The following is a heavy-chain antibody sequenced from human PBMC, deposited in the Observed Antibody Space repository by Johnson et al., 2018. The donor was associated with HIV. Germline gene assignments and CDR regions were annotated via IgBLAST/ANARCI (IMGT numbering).Heavy chain of an antibody. Sequence: QVQLVESGGGVVQPGGSLRLSCAASGFSFGSYGMHWVRQAPGEGLEWVAFIRHDGTKKYYADSVTGRFPISRDNSNNMLYLQMDSLRAEDTVAYYCAKADDLEDTSGYLLAFDIWGQGTMVTVSS. J-gene: IGHJ3*02. CDR2: IRHDGTKK. D-gene: IGHD3-22*01. V-gene: IGHV3-30*02. CDR1: GFSFGSYG. CDR3: AKADDLEDTSGYLLAFDI.